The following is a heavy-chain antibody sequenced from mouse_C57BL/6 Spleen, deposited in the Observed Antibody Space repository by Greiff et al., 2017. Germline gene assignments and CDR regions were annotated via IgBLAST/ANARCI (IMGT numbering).Heavy chain of an antibody. CDR3: ARDVGNWGYAMDY. CDR2: ISDGGSYT. V-gene: IGHV5-4*01. J-gene: IGHJ4*01. CDR1: GFTFSSYA. D-gene: IGHD4-1*01. Sequence: EVQLVESGGGLVKPGGSLKLSCAASGFTFSSYAMSWVRQTPEKRLEWVATISDGGSYTYYPDNVKGRFTISRDNAKNNLYLQMSHLKSEDTAMYYCARDVGNWGYAMDYWGQGTSVTVSS.